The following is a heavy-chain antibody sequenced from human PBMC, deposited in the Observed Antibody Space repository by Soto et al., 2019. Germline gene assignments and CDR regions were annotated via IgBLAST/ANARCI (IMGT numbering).Heavy chain of an antibody. J-gene: IGHJ3*02. CDR2: IWYDGSNK. Sequence: GGSLRLSCAASGFTFSSYGMHWVRQAPGKGLEWVAVIWYDGSNKYYADSVKGRFTISRDNSKNTLYLQMNSLRAEDTAVYYCARDWSSYGYFMGYAFDIWGQGTMVTVSS. D-gene: IGHD5-18*01. V-gene: IGHV3-33*01. CDR3: ARDWSSYGYFMGYAFDI. CDR1: GFTFSSYG.